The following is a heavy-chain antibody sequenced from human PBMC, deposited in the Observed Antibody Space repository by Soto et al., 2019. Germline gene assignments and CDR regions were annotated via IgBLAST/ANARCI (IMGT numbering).Heavy chain of an antibody. D-gene: IGHD6-19*01. V-gene: IGHV3-74*01. J-gene: IGHJ4*02. CDR3: ARGAVAGNDLDY. CDR2: INSDGSST. CDR1: GFTFSSYW. Sequence: EVQLVESGGGLVQPGGSLRLSCAASGFTFSSYWMHWVRQSPGKGLVWVSRINSDGSSTSYADSVKGRLTISRDNAKNTLYLQMNSLSAEYTAVYYCARGAVAGNDLDYWGQGTLVTVSS.